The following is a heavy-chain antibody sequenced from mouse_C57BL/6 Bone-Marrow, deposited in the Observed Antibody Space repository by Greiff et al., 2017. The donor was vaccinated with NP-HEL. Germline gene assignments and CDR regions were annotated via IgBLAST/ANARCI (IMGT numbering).Heavy chain of an antibody. J-gene: IGHJ1*03. V-gene: IGHV2-5*01. D-gene: IGHD1-1*01. CDR3: AKIPHYYGSSYGYFDV. Sequence: VQLVESGPGLVQPSQSLSITCTVSGFSLTSYGVHWVRQSPGKGLEWLGVIWRGGSTDYNAAFMSRLSITKDNSKSQVFFKMNSLQADDTAIYYCAKIPHYYGSSYGYFDVWGTGTTVTVSS. CDR2: IWRGGST. CDR1: GFSLTSYG.